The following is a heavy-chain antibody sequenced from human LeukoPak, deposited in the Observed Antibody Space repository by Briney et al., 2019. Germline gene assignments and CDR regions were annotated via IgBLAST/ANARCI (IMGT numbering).Heavy chain of an antibody. CDR2: IYTSGST. Sequence: SETLSLTCTVSGGSISGGSYYWSWIRQPAGKGLEWIGRIYTSGSTNYNPSLKSRVTISVDTSKNQFSLKLSSVTAADTAVYYCARDNIVVVAATKAYYFDYWGQGTLVTVSS. D-gene: IGHD2-15*01. CDR3: ARDNIVVVAATKAYYFDY. J-gene: IGHJ4*02. CDR1: GGSISGGSYY. V-gene: IGHV4-61*02.